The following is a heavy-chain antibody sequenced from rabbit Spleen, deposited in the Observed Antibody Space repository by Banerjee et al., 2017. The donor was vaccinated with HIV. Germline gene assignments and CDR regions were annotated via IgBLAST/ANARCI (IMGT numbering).Heavy chain of an antibody. D-gene: IGHD1-1*01. J-gene: IGHJ6*01. CDR1: KFSFSSVHW. Sequence: QSLEESGGDLVKPGASLTLTCTASKFSFSSVHWIYWVRQAPGKGLEWIGTIYAGSTGTIDYASWAKGRFTISKTSSTTVTLQMTSLTAADTATYFCARDTSSSFSSYGMDLWGPGTLVTVS. CDR3: ARDTSSSFSSYGMDL. V-gene: IGHV1S40*01. CDR2: IYAGSTGTI.